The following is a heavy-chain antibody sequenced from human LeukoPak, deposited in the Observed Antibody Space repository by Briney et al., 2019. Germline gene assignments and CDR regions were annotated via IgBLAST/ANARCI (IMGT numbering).Heavy chain of an antibody. Sequence: GGSLRLSCAASGFTFSSYWMSWVRQAPGKGLEWVANIKQDGSEKYYVDSVKGRFTISRDNAKNSLYLQMNSLRAEDTAVYYCARKRGYSYGPFDYWGQGTLVAVSS. J-gene: IGHJ4*02. CDR2: IKQDGSEK. V-gene: IGHV3-7*01. D-gene: IGHD5-18*01. CDR1: GFTFSSYW. CDR3: ARKRGYSYGPFDY.